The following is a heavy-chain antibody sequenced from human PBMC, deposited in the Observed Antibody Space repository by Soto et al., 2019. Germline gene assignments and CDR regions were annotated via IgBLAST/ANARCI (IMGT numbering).Heavy chain of an antibody. CDR1: GGSISSGGYY. CDR2: IFPSGNT. Sequence: SETLSLTCTVSGGSISSGGYYWSWIRQHPGKGLEWIGYIFPSGNTVYNPSLKSRVTISVDTSKNQFSLKVTSVTAADAAVYYCARDLKSSHFDFWGQGTQVTAPQ. CDR3: ARDLKSSHFDF. V-gene: IGHV4-31*03. J-gene: IGHJ4*02.